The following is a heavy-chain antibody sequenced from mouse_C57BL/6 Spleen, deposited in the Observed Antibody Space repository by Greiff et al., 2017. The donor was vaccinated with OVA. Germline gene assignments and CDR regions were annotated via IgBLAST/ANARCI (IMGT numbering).Heavy chain of an antibody. CDR1: GYTFTSYW. Sequence: VQLKQPGAELVKPGASVKLSCKASGYTFTSYWMHWVKQRPGQGLEWIGMIHPNSGSTNYNEKFKSKATLTVDKSSSTAYMQLSSLTSEDSAVYYCAVDDGYYGFAYWGQGTLVTVSA. J-gene: IGHJ3*01. V-gene: IGHV1-64*01. D-gene: IGHD2-3*01. CDR3: AVDDGYYGFAY. CDR2: IHPNSGST.